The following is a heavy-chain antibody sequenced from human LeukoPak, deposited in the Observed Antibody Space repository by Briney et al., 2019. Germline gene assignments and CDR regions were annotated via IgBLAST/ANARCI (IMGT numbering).Heavy chain of an antibody. V-gene: IGHV3-53*01. CDR1: GFSVSSNY. CDR3: ARVPYSGTYYNWYFDL. J-gene: IGHJ2*01. D-gene: IGHD1-26*01. CDR2: IYSGGYT. Sequence: GGSLRLSCAASGFSVSSNYMSWVRQAPGKGLEWVSIIYSGGYTYYADSMKGRFTISRDNSNNTLYLQMSSLRAEDTAVYYCARVPYSGTYYNWYFDLWGRGTLVTVSS.